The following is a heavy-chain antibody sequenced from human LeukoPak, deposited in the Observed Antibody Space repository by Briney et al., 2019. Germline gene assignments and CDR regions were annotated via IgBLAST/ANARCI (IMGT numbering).Heavy chain of an antibody. CDR3: AGDGPQVPAAGVLAS. CDR2: MYSGGDT. CDR1: GFTVSDNY. V-gene: IGHV3-53*01. D-gene: IGHD6-13*01. J-gene: IGHJ5*02. Sequence: GGSLRLSCAASGFTVSDNYMSWVRQAPGKGLEWVSVMYSGGDTYYANSVKGRFTFSRDISKNTLYLQMNGLRTEDTAIYYCAGDGPQVPAAGVLASWGQGTLVTVSS.